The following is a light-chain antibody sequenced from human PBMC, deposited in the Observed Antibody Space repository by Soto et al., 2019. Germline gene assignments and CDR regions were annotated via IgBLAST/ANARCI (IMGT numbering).Light chain of an antibody. J-gene: IGLJ2*01. CDR3: QVWDSSSDHPYVV. V-gene: IGLV3-21*04. CDR1: NIGSKS. CDR2: YDS. Sequence: SYELTQPPSVSVAPGKTARITCGGNNIGSKSVHWYQQKPGQAPVLVIYYDSDRPSGIPERFSGSNSGNTATLTLSRVEAGDEADCYCQVWDSSSDHPYVVFGGGTKLTVL.